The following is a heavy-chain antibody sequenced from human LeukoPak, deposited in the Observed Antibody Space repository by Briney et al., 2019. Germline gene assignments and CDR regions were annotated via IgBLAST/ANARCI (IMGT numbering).Heavy chain of an antibody. CDR1: GYTFTGYY. V-gene: IGHV1-2*06. Sequence: GASVKVSCKASGYTFTGYYMHWVRQAPGQGLEWMGRINPNSGGTNYAQKFQGRVTMTRDTSISTAYMELSRLRSDDTAVYYCARDWAYYDYVWGSYPIGVMDVWGQGTTVTVSS. J-gene: IGHJ6*02. CDR3: ARDWAYYDYVWGSYPIGVMDV. CDR2: INPNSGGT. D-gene: IGHD3-16*02.